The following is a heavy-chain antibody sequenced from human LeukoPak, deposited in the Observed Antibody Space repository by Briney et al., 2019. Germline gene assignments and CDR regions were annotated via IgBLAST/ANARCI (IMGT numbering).Heavy chain of an antibody. CDR1: GFTFSSYS. CDR2: ISSSSSYI. CDR3: ARMVRGVSYYFDY. J-gene: IGHJ4*02. Sequence: GGSLRLSCAASGFTFSSYSMNWVRQAPGKGLEWVSSISSSSSYIYYADSVKGRFTISRGNAKNSLYLQMNSLRAEDTAVYYCARMVRGVSYYFDYWGQGTLVTVSS. D-gene: IGHD3-10*01. V-gene: IGHV3-21*01.